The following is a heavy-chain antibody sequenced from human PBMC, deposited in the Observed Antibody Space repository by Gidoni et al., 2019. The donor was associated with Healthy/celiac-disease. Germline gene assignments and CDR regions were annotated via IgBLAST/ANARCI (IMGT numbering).Heavy chain of an antibody. D-gene: IGHD3-3*01. Sequence: VQRVASWGGLLQSVVSVRLSCAASGFTFSSYAMSWVRQAPGKGLEWVSASSGSGGSTYYADSVKGRFTISRDNSKNTLYLQMNSLRAEDTAVYYCAKVLYYDFWSGYFDYWGQGTLVTVSS. CDR1: GFTFSSYA. V-gene: IGHV3-23*04. CDR2: SSGSGGST. CDR3: AKVLYYDFWSGYFDY. J-gene: IGHJ4*02.